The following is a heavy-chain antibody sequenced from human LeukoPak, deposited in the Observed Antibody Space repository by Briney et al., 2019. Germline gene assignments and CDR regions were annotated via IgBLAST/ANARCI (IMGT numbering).Heavy chain of an antibody. CDR1: GFSFSDYT. V-gene: IGHV3-7*03. CDR2: IKRDGSEK. J-gene: IGHJ4*02. CDR3: ARDHPNDYFDY. Sequence: PGGSLRLSCAASGFSFSDYTMHWVRQAPGKGLEWVANIKRDGSEKYYVDSVKGRFTISRDNAKNSLYLQMNSLRAEDTAVYYCARDHPNDYFDYWGQGTLVTVSS.